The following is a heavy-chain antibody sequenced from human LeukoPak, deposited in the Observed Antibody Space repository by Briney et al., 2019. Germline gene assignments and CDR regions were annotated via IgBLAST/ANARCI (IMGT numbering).Heavy chain of an antibody. D-gene: IGHD4-23*01. V-gene: IGHV4-34*01. J-gene: IGHJ6*03. CDR1: GGSFRGYY. Sequence: PSETLSLTCAVYGGSFRGYYWSWIRQPPGKGLEWIGEINHSGSTNYNPSLKSRVTISVDTSKNQFSLKLSSVTAADTAVYYCARGPDYGGNPDYYYYYMDVWGKGTTVTVSS. CDR2: INHSGST. CDR3: ARGPDYGGNPDYYYYYMDV.